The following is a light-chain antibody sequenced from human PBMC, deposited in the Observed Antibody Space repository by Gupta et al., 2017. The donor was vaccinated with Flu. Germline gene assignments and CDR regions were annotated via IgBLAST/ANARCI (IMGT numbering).Light chain of an antibody. Sequence: TNNAVVSNHLVSLYPNHPSRAHQLMFYECSQRPSGVSSRFSGSKSGNTASLTISLLQAEDDADYFCCSNAGSDTYVFGTGTKVTVL. CDR2: ECS. CDR3: CSNAGSDTYV. CDR1: NNAVVSNHL. J-gene: IGLJ1*01. V-gene: IGLV2-23*01.